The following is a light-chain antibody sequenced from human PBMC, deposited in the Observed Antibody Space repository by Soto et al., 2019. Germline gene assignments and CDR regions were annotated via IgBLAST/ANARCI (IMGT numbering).Light chain of an antibody. V-gene: IGLV1-44*01. CDR1: SSNIGSNT. CDR2: SNN. J-gene: IGLJ1*01. CDR3: AAWDDSLNGYL. Sequence: QSVLTQPPSASGTPGQRVTISCSGSSSNIGSNTVNWYQQLPGTAPKLLIYSNNQRPSGVPDRFSGSKSGTSASLAISGLQSEDEADHYCAAWDDSLNGYLFRTGTKVTVL.